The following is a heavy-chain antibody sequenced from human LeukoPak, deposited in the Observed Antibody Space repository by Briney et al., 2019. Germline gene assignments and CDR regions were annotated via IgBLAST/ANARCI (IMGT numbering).Heavy chain of an antibody. V-gene: IGHV5-51*01. Sequence: GESLKISCKGSGFTFSNYSLAWVRQMPGKGLEWMGVIYAGDSSTRYSPSFQGQVTISVDKSISTAYLQWSSLKASDSAIYYCARHSCYDSWGQGTLVTVSS. J-gene: IGHJ4*02. CDR3: ARHSCYDS. CDR2: IYAGDSST. D-gene: IGHD3-16*01. CDR1: GFTFSNYS.